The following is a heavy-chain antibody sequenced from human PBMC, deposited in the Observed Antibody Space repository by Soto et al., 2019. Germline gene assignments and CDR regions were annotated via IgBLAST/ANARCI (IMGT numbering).Heavy chain of an antibody. CDR2: ISYDGSNK. V-gene: IGHV3-30*18. J-gene: IGHJ4*02. CDR1: GFTFSSYG. D-gene: IGHD6-13*01. Sequence: GGSLRLSCAASGFTFSSYGMHWVRQAPGKGLEWVAVISYDGSNKYYADSVKGRFTISRDNSKNTLYLQMNSLRAEDTAVYYCAKDNVGRRSSSWYHVFDYWGQGTLVTVSS. CDR3: AKDNVGRRSSSWYHVFDY.